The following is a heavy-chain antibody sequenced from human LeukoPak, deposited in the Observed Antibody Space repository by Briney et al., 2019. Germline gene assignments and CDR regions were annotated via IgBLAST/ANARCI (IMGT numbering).Heavy chain of an antibody. D-gene: IGHD2-15*01. J-gene: IGHJ4*02. V-gene: IGHV3-53*01. Sequence: TGGSLRLSCAASGFTVSSNYMSWVRQAPGKGLEWVSVIYSGGSTYYADSVKGRFTISRDNSKNTVYLQMNSLRAEDTAVYYCASRTCSGFYYDHWGQGALVTVSS. CDR3: ASRTCSGFYYDH. CDR1: GFTVSSNY. CDR2: IYSGGST.